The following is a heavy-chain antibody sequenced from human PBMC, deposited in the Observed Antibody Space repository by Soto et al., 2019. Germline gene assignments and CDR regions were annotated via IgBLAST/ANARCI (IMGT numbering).Heavy chain of an antibody. CDR3: VHPRSTVQIPPT. V-gene: IGHV3-64D*06. CDR1: GFTFSMFS. CDR2: ISSNGDST. D-gene: IGHD4-17*01. Sequence: GGSLRLSCSASGFTFSMFSMHWVHQAPGKGLEYVSGISSNGDSTYYADSVKGRFTISRDNSKNTLYLQMSSLRAVDTAVYYCVHPRSTVQIPPTWGQGTLVTVSS. J-gene: IGHJ5*02.